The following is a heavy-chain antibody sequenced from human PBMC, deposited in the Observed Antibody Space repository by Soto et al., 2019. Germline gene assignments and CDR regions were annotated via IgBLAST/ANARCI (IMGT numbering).Heavy chain of an antibody. CDR1: GGTFSSYT. V-gene: IGHV1-69*04. J-gene: IGHJ6*03. D-gene: IGHD6-13*01. CDR2: ITPILGIA. Sequence: SVKVSCKASGGTFSSYTISWVRQAPGQGLEWMGRITPILGIANYAQKFQGRVTITADKSTSTAYMELSSLRSEDTAVYYCARESGAAAGNYYYYYMDVWGKGTTVTVSS. CDR3: ARESGAAAGNYYYYYMDV.